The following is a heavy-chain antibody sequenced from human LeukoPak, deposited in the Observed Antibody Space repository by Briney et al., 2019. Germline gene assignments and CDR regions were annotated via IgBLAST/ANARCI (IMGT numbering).Heavy chain of an antibody. CDR1: GYTFTSYA. D-gene: IGHD1-14*01. V-gene: IGHV1-3*01. CDR2: INAGNGNT. CDR3: ASHTPITGGFDY. J-gene: IGHJ4*02. Sequence: ASVKVSCKASGYTFTSYAMHWVRQAPGQRLEWMGWINAGNGNTKYSQKFQGRVTMTRDTSISTAYMELSRLRSDDTAVYYCASHTPITGGFDYWGQGTLVTVSS.